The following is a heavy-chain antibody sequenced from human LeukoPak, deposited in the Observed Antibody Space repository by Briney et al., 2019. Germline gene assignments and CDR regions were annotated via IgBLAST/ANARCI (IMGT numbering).Heavy chain of an antibody. Sequence: GGSLRLSCAASGFTFSSYAMSWVRQAPGKGLEWVSAISGSGGSTYYADSVKGRFTISRDNSKNTLYLQMNSLGAEDTAVYYCAKLSYDSSGYKDYWGQGTLVTVSS. J-gene: IGHJ4*02. D-gene: IGHD3-22*01. V-gene: IGHV3-23*01. CDR1: GFTFSSYA. CDR2: ISGSGGST. CDR3: AKLSYDSSGYKDY.